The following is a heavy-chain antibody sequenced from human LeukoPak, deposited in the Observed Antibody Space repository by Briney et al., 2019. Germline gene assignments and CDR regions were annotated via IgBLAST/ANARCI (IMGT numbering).Heavy chain of an antibody. CDR3: ARDSGSYYYWFDP. CDR1: GYTFTSYY. V-gene: IGHV1-46*01. D-gene: IGHD1-26*01. J-gene: IGHJ5*02. CDR2: INPSGGST. Sequence: ASVEVSCKASGYTFTSYYMHWVRQAPGQGLEWMGIINPSGGSTSYAQKFQGRATMTRDTSTSTVYMELSSLRSEDTAVYYCARDSGSYYYWFDPWGQGTLVTVSS.